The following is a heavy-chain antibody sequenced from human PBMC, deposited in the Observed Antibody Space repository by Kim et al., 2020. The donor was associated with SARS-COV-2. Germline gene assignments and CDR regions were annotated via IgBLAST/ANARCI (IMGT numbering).Heavy chain of an antibody. CDR2: ISGSGGNT. CDR3: AKDPNGDYVGAFDI. D-gene: IGHD2-8*01. J-gene: IGHJ3*02. CDR1: GFTFSNYA. V-gene: IGHV3-23*01. Sequence: GGSLRLSCAASGFTFSNYAMSWVRQAPGKGPEWVSAISGSGGNTYHADSVTGRFTISRDNFKNTVYMQMNSLRVEDTAIYYCAKDPNGDYVGAFDIWGQGQGSPSLQ.